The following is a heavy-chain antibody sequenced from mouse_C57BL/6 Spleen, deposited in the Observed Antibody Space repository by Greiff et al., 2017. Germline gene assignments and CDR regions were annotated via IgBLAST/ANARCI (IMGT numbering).Heavy chain of an antibody. D-gene: IGHD1-1*01. CDR2: ISSGGSYT. CDR3: ARSITTVVPRYFDV. CDR1: GFTFSSYG. V-gene: IGHV5-6*01. J-gene: IGHJ1*03. Sequence: EVKLVESGGDLVKPGGSLKLSCAASGFTFSSYGMSWVRQTPDKRLEWVATISSGGSYTYYPDSVKGRFTISRDNAKNTLYLQMSSLKSEDTAMYYCARSITTVVPRYFDVWGTGTTVTVSA.